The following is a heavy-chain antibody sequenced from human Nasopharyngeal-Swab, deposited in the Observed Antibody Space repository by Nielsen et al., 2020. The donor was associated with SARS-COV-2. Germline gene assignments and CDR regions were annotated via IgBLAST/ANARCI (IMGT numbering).Heavy chain of an antibody. J-gene: IGHJ6*02. Sequence: SETLSLTCTVSGGSITGYYWSWIRQPPGKGLEWIGNIYYTGSTNYNPSLKSRVTISIDASKYQFSLKLTSVTAADTAVYYCARDRPNYGMDVWGRGTTVTVS. V-gene: IGHV4-59*01. CDR1: GGSITGYY. CDR3: ARDRPNYGMDV. CDR2: IYYTGST.